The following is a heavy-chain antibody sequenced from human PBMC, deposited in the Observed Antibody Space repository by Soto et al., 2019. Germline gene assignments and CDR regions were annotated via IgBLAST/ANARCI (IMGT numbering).Heavy chain of an antibody. V-gene: IGHV1-2*02. CDR3: ARDKGISTDAVDI. J-gene: IGHJ3*02. Sequence: ASVKVSCKASGYTFTGYYLHWVRQAPGQGLEWMGWINPNSGGTNYAQKFQGRVTMTWDASVTTVHMEVRRLRSDDTAIYYCARDKGISTDAVDIWGQGTMVTFS. CDR1: GYTFTGYY. D-gene: IGHD2-2*01. CDR2: INPNSGGT.